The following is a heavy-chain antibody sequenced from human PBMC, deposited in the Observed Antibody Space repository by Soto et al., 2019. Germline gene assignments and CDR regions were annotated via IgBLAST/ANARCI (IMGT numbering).Heavy chain of an antibody. CDR3: ARDRFTDFGLDV. V-gene: IGHV3-23*01. D-gene: IGHD3-3*01. CDR2: ISDGGERT. J-gene: IGHJ6*02. Sequence: EVLLLESAGDSVQPGGSLRLSCVASGFTFSDYVMSWVRQVPGKGLEWVSSISDGGERTDYRDSVRGRFTISRDNARFTLHLQMNSLRVDDTATYFCARDRFTDFGLDVWGQGTTVIVSS. CDR1: GFTFSDYV.